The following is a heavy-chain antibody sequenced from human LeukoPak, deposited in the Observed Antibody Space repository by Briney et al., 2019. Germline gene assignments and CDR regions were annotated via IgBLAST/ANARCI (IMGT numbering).Heavy chain of an antibody. CDR2: ISSGGSIF. D-gene: IGHD2-15*01. V-gene: IGHV3-48*03. J-gene: IGHJ4*02. CDR1: GFTFSSYE. Sequence: GGFLRLSCAASGFTFSSYEINWVRQAPGKGLEWISYISSGGSIFYNADSVMGRFTISRDNAKNSLYLQMNSLRAEDTAVYYCAREEAYCSGASCFRFLYYWGQGTLVSVSS. CDR3: AREEAYCSGASCFRFLYY.